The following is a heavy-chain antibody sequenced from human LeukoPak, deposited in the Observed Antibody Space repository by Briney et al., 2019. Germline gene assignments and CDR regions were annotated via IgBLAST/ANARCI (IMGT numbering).Heavy chain of an antibody. V-gene: IGHV3-30*03. CDR1: GFTFSSYG. J-gene: IGHJ4*02. CDR2: ISYDGSDK. Sequence: GGSLRLSCAASGFTFSSYGMHWVRQAPGKELEWVAVISYDGSDKYYADSVKGRFTISRDNSKNTLYLQMNSLRPEDTAVYYCVTEVRRPYFDSWGQGTLVTVSS. D-gene: IGHD4-17*01. CDR3: VTEVRRPYFDS.